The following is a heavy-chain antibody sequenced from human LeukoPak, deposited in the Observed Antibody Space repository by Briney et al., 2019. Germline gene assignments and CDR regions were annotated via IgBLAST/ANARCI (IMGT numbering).Heavy chain of an antibody. D-gene: IGHD1-26*01. CDR3: ATGSDFYCDS. CDR2: IPHDESSA. Sequence: PGGSLRLSCTASGFTFTRNCMHWVRQAPGKGLEWVAAIPHDESSALYADSVKGRFIISRDNSKNTQYLQMNSLRIEDSAVYYCATGSDFYCDSWGQGILVTVSS. V-gene: IGHV3-30-3*01. CDR1: GFTFTRNC. J-gene: IGHJ5*01.